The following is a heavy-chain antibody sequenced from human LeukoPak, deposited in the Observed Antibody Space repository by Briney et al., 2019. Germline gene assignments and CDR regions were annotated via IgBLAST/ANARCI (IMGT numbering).Heavy chain of an antibody. J-gene: IGHJ4*02. CDR1: GFTFDDYV. CDR3: AREVFPFTMVRGVMGMADY. CDR2: ITWSGGST. Sequence: GGSLRLSCAASGFTFDDYVMSWVRQAPGKGLEWISGITWSGGSTGYADSVKGRFTISRDNSKNTLYLQMNSLRAEDTAVYYCAREVFPFTMVRGVMGMADYWGQGTLVTVSS. V-gene: IGHV3-20*04. D-gene: IGHD3-10*01.